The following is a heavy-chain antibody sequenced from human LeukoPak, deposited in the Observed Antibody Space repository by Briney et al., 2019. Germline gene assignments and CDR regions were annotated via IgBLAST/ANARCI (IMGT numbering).Heavy chain of an antibody. D-gene: IGHD2-21*02. J-gene: IGHJ3*02. Sequence: PGGSLRLSCAASGFTFSSYAMSWVRQAPGKGLEWVSYISSSSSTIYYADSVKGRFTISRDNAKNSLYLQMNSLRAEDTAVYYCARESSAYCGGDCYSSAFDIWGQGTMVTVSS. CDR2: ISSSSSTI. V-gene: IGHV3-48*01. CDR3: ARESSAYCGGDCYSSAFDI. CDR1: GFTFSSYA.